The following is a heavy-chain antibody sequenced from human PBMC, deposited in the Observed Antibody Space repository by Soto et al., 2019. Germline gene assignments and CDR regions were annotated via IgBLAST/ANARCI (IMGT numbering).Heavy chain of an antibody. CDR3: ARGQGGNSGY. D-gene: IGHD2-21*02. V-gene: IGHV4-34*01. CDR2: INHSGST. Sequence: QVQLQQWGAGLLKPSETLSLTCAVYGGSFSGYYWSWIRQPPGKGLEWIGEINHSGSTNYNPSLKSRVTISVDTSKNQFSLKLSSVTAADTAVYYCARGQGGNSGYWGQGTLVTVSS. J-gene: IGHJ4*02. CDR1: GGSFSGYY.